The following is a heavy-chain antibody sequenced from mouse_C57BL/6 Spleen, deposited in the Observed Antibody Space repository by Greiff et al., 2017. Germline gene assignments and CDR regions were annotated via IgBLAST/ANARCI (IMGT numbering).Heavy chain of an antibody. CDR1: GYTFTDYY. D-gene: IGHD1-1*01. V-gene: IGHV1-19*01. J-gene: IGHJ3*01. Sequence: VQLQQSGPVLVKPGASVKMSCKASGYTFTDYYMNWVKQSHGKSLEWIGVINPYNGGTSYNQKFKGKATLTVDKSSSTAYMELNSLTSEDSAVYYCAREGDGSSSFAYWGQGTLVTVSA. CDR3: AREGDGSSSFAY. CDR2: INPYNGGT.